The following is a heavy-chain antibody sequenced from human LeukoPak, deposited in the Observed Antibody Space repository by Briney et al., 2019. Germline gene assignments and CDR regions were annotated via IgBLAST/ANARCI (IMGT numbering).Heavy chain of an antibody. D-gene: IGHD6-19*01. CDR3: ARGYSSGWYGY. J-gene: IGHJ4*02. V-gene: IGHV4-34*01. Sequence: SETLSLTCAVYGGSFSGYYWSWIRQPPGKGLEWIGEINHSGSTNYNPSLKSRVTISVDTSKNQFSLKLSSVTAADTAVYHCARGYSSGWYGYWGQGTLVTVSS. CDR2: INHSGST. CDR1: GGSFSGYY.